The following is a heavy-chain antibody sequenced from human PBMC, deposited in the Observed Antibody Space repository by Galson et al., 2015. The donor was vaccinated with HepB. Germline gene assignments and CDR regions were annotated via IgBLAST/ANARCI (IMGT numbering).Heavy chain of an antibody. Sequence: QAPGQGLEWMGWISAYNGNTNYAQKLQGRVTMTTDTSTSTAYMELRSLRSDDTAVYYCAKRNDYLDYWGQGTLVTVSS. D-gene: IGHD1-1*01. V-gene: IGHV1-18*01. J-gene: IGHJ4*02. CDR3: AKRNDYLDY. CDR2: ISAYNGNT.